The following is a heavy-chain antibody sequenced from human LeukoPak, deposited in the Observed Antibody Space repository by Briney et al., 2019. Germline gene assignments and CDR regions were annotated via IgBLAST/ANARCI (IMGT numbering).Heavy chain of an antibody. CDR2: IYYSGST. CDR1: GGSISSGGYY. CDR3: ARRDIVATITDY. J-gene: IGHJ4*02. D-gene: IGHD5-12*01. Sequence: SETLSLTCTVSGGSISSGGYYWSWIRQHPGKGLEWIGYIYYSGSTYYNPSLKSRVTMSVDTSKNQFSLKLSSVTAADTAVYYCARRDIVATITDYWGQGTLVTVSS. V-gene: IGHV4-31*03.